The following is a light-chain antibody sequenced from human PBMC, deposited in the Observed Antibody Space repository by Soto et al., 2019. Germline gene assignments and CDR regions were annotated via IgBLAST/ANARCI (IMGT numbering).Light chain of an antibody. CDR3: QQSRGTSLT. CDR2: ASS. J-gene: IGKJ4*01. V-gene: IGKV1-39*01. Sequence: DIQMTQSPSSLSASVGDRVTITCRASQSISDYLNWYQQKPGKAPNLLIYASSILQRGVPSRFSGSGSGTEYTLTITSLQSEDFATYYCQQSRGTSLTFGGGTKVEVK. CDR1: QSISDY.